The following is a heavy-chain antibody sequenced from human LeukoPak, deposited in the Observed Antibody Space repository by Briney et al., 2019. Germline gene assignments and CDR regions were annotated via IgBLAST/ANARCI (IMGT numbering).Heavy chain of an antibody. V-gene: IGHV3-23*01. Sequence: PGGSLRLSCAASGFTFSSYAMSWVRQAPGKGLEWVSAISNSDDGRYYADSAKGRFTISRDNSKNTLYLQMNSLRTEDTAVYYCAKDSSASFYCGGGACYSNYRGQGTLVTVSS. J-gene: IGHJ4*02. CDR2: ISNSDDGR. CDR3: AKDSSASFYCGGGACYSNY. CDR1: GFTFSSYA. D-gene: IGHD2-15*01.